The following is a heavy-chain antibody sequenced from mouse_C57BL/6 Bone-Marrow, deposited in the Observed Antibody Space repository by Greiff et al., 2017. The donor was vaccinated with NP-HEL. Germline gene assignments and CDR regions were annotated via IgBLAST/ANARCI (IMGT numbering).Heavy chain of an antibody. CDR1: GYTFTSYW. CDR2: IYPGSGST. V-gene: IGHV1-55*01. Sequence: QVQLQQPGAELVKPGASVKMSCKASGYTFTSYWITWVKQRPGQGLEWIGDIYPGSGSTNYNEKFKSKATLTVDTSSSTAYMQLSSLTSEDSAVYYCARRDPFYYGNYEAWFAYWGQGTLVTVSA. J-gene: IGHJ3*01. CDR3: ARRDPFYYGNYEAWFAY. D-gene: IGHD2-1*01.